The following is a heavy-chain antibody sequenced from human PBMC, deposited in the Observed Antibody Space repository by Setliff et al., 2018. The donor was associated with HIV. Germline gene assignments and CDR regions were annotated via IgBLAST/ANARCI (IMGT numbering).Heavy chain of an antibody. V-gene: IGHV4-61*02. D-gene: IGHD3-10*01. J-gene: IGHJ4*02. Sequence: SETLSLTCTVSGGSITSGRYYWSWIRQPAGKGLEWIGRIYSNGRTTHNPSLKSRVTISRDTSENQFSLRLSSVTAADTAVYYCARGSYTVRIDYWGQGTRVTVSS. CDR1: GGSITSGRYY. CDR2: IYSNGRT. CDR3: ARGSYTVRIDY.